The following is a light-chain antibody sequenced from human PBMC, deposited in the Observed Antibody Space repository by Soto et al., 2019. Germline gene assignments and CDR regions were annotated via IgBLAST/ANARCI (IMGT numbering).Light chain of an antibody. Sequence: QSALTQPASVSGSPGQSITISCTGTSSDVGGQKLVSWYHQHPGKAPKVLLYEGSERPSGVSDRFSGSMSGNTASLTISGLQAEDEADYYCCSYAGSTTWVFGGGTKLTVL. CDR3: CSYAGSTTWV. J-gene: IGLJ3*02. V-gene: IGLV2-23*01. CDR2: EGS. CDR1: SSDVGGQKL.